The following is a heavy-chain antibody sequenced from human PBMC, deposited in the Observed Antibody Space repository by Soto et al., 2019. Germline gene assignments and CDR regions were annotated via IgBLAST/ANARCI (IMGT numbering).Heavy chain of an antibody. CDR3: ARGRYGDY. V-gene: IGHV1-18*01. CDR2: ISAHNGNT. D-gene: IGHD1-1*01. CDR1: GYAFTTYG. Sequence: QVHLVQSGAEVKKPGASVKVACKGSGYAFTTYGITWVRQAPGQGLEWMGWISAHNGNTNYAQKLEGRVTVTRDTSTSTAYMELRSLRSDDTAVYYCARGRYGDYWGQGALVTVSS. J-gene: IGHJ4*02.